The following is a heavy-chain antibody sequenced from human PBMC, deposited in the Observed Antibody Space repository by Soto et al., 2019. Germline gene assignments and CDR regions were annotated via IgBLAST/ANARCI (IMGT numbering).Heavy chain of an antibody. D-gene: IGHD4-17*01. J-gene: IGHJ3*02. CDR3: ARDPTTVPRRVSNAFDI. CDR1: GYTFTSYY. CDR2: INPSGGST. Sequence: QVQLVQSGAEVKKPGASVKVSCKASGYTFTSYYMHWVRQAPGQGLEWMGIINPSGGSTSYAQKFKGRVTITRDTATSTVYMELSSLRSEDTAVYYCARDPTTVPRRVSNAFDIWGQGTMVTVSS. V-gene: IGHV1-46*03.